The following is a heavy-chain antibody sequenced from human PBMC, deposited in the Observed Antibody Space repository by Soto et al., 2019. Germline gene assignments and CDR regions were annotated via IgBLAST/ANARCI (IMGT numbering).Heavy chain of an antibody. J-gene: IGHJ4*02. CDR2: ISSSSTYI. CDR1: GFTFSSYS. Sequence: PGGSLRLSCAASGFTFSSYSMNWVRQAPGKGLEWVSSISSSSTYIYYADSVKGRFTISRDNAKNSLYLQMNSLRADDTAVYYCATTAKDSTTSHHSPQIIFDYWGQGSLVTVSS. CDR3: ATTAKDSTTSHHSPQIIFDY. D-gene: IGHD2-2*01. V-gene: IGHV3-21*04.